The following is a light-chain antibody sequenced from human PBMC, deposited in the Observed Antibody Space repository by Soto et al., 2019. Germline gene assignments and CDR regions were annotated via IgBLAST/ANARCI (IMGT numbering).Light chain of an antibody. Sequence: QPVLTQPPSASGTPGQRVTISCSGSSSNIGRNTVNWYQQLPGTAPKLLMYGNDQRPSGVPDRFSGSKSATSASLAISGLQSEDEADYYCAAWDDSLNPHYVFGTGTKLTVL. V-gene: IGLV1-44*01. J-gene: IGLJ1*01. CDR3: AAWDDSLNPHYV. CDR1: SSNIGRNT. CDR2: GND.